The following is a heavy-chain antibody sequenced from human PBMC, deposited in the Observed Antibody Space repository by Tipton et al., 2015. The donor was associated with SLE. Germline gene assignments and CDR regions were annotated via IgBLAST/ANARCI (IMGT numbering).Heavy chain of an antibody. CDR1: GFTVSSNY. Sequence: GSLRLSCAASGFTVSSNYMSWVRQAPGKGLEWVSAISGSGGSTYYADSVKGRFTISRDNSKNTLYLQMSSLGTEDTAIYYCARDYGGSYDYYYMDVWGKGTTVSVSS. CDR3: ARDYGGSYDYYYMDV. V-gene: IGHV3-23*01. J-gene: IGHJ6*03. D-gene: IGHD4-23*01. CDR2: ISGSGGST.